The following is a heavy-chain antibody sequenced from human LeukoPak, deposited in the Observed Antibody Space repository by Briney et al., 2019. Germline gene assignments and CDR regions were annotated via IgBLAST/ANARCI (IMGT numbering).Heavy chain of an antibody. J-gene: IGHJ4*02. CDR2: MNPNSGNT. CDR1: GYTFTSYD. Sequence: GASVKVSCKASGYTFTSYDINWVRQATGQGLEWMGWMNPNSGNTGYAQKFQGRVTMTRDTSISTAYMELSRLRSDDTAVYYCARDRGCSSTSCYTDICDYWGQGTLVTVSS. V-gene: IGHV1-8*01. D-gene: IGHD2-2*02. CDR3: ARDRGCSSTSCYTDICDY.